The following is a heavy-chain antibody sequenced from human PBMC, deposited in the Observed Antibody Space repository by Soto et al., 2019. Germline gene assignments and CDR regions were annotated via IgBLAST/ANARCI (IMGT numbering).Heavy chain of an antibody. CDR1: GGSISSGGYY. D-gene: IGHD6-19*01. CDR3: ASQATGWYPDY. V-gene: IGHV4-31*03. Sequence: QVELQESGPGLVKPSQTLSLTCTVSGGSISSGGYYWSWVRQHPGKGLEWIGYIYDSGSPYYNPSLKSRVTISIGTSKTQFSLKRTSVTAADTAVYYCASQATGWYPDYWGQGTLVTVSS. CDR2: IYDSGSP. J-gene: IGHJ4*02.